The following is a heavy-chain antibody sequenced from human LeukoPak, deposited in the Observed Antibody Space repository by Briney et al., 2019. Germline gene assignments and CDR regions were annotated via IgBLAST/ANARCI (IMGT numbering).Heavy chain of an antibody. Sequence: SETLSLTCTVSGGSISSYYWSWIRQPAGKGLEWIGRIYTSGSTNYNPSLKSRVTMSVDTSKNQFSLKLSSVTAADTAVYYCARESGSSWYGSDWFDPWGRGTLVTVSS. V-gene: IGHV4-4*07. CDR3: ARESGSSWYGSDWFDP. CDR2: IYTSGST. D-gene: IGHD6-13*01. J-gene: IGHJ5*02. CDR1: GGSISSYY.